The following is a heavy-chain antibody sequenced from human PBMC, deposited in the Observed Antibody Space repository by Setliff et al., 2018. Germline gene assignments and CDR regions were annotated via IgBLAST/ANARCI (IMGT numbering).Heavy chain of an antibody. J-gene: IGHJ4*02. CDR2: INPNSGGT. V-gene: IGHV1-2*04. Sequence: ASVKVSCKASGYTFTSYYMHWVRKAPGQGLEWMGWINPNSGGTNYAQKFQGWVTMTRDTSISTAYMELSRLRSDDTAVYYCARDRDSSGYPYYFDYWGQVTLVTVSS. CDR3: ARDRDSSGYPYYFDY. D-gene: IGHD3-22*01. CDR1: GYTFTSYY.